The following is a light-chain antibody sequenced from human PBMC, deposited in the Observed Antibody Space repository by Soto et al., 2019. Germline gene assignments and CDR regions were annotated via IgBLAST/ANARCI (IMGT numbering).Light chain of an antibody. V-gene: IGLV1-36*01. CDR1: SSNIGNNA. J-gene: IGLJ2*01. CDR3: AAWDDSLKGVV. CDR2: SGD. Sequence: QSVLTQPPSVSEAPRQRVTISCSGGSSNIGNNAVSWYQQLPGKAPKLLIYSGDLLPSGVSDRFSGSKSGTSASLAISGLQSEDEADYYCAAWDDSLKGVVFGGGTKLTVL.